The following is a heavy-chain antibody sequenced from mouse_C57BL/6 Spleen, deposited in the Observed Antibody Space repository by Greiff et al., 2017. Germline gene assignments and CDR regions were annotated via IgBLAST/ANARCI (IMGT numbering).Heavy chain of an antibody. J-gene: IGHJ2*01. CDR1: GYTFTNYW. Sequence: VQLQQSGAELVRPGTSVKMSCKASGYTFTNYWIGWAKQRPGHGLEWIGDIYPGGGYTNYNEKFKGKATLTADKSSSTAYMQFSSLTSEDSAIYYCARRDYDYDGSYFDYWGQGTTLTVSS. CDR2: IYPGGGYT. V-gene: IGHV1-63*01. D-gene: IGHD2-4*01. CDR3: ARRDYDYDGSYFDY.